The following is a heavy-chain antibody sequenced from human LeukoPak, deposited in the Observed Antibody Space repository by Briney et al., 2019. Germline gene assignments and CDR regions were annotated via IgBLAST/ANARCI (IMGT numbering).Heavy chain of an antibody. D-gene: IGHD3-9*01. V-gene: IGHV1-2*02. CDR1: GYTFTGYY. J-gene: IGHJ5*02. CDR2: INPNSGGT. CDR3: AREEGYDILTGYYSWFDP. Sequence: ASVKLSCKASGYTFTGYYMHWVRHAPGQGLGWMGWINPNSGGTNYAQKFQGRVTMTRDTSISTAYMELSRLRSDDTAVYYCAREEGYDILTGYYSWFDPWGQGTLVTVSS.